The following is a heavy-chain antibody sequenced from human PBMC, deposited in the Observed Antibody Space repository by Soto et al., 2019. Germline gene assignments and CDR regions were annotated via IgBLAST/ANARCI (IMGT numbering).Heavy chain of an antibody. CDR2: IYYSGST. CDR1: GGSISSSSYY. Sequence: QLQLQESGPGLVKPSETLSLTCTVSGGSISSSSYYWGWIRQPPGKGLEWIGSIYYSGSTYYNPSLKSRVTISVDTSKNQFSLKLSSVTAADTAVYYCARVGPVDTAMVTGWCQGTLVTVSS. J-gene: IGHJ4*02. CDR3: ARVGPVDTAMVTG. V-gene: IGHV4-39*01. D-gene: IGHD5-18*01.